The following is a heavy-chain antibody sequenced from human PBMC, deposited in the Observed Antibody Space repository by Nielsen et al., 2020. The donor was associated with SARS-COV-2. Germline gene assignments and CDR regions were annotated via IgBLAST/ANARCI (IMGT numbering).Heavy chain of an antibody. D-gene: IGHD3-3*01. Sequence: ASVKVSCKASGYTFTSYDINWVRQATGQGLEWMGWMNPNSGNTGYAQKFQGRVTMTRDTSISTAYMELSRLRSDDTAVYYCARGQRGSGYSYNWFDPWGQGTLVTVSS. J-gene: IGHJ5*02. V-gene: IGHV1-8*01. CDR2: MNPNSGNT. CDR3: ARGQRGSGYSYNWFDP. CDR1: GYTFTSYD.